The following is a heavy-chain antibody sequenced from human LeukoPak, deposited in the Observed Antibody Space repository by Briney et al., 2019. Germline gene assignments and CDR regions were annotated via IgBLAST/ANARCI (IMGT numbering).Heavy chain of an antibody. CDR3: ARDQLVGNYYYYGMDV. V-gene: IGHV1-18*01. CDR1: GYTFTSYG. Sequence: GASVKVSCKASGYTFTSYGISWVRQAPGQGLEWMGWISAYNGNTNYAQKLQGRVTMTTDTSTSTAYMELRSLRSDDTAVYYCARDQLVGNYYYYGMDVWGQGTTVTVS. CDR2: ISAYNGNT. J-gene: IGHJ6*02. D-gene: IGHD6-13*01.